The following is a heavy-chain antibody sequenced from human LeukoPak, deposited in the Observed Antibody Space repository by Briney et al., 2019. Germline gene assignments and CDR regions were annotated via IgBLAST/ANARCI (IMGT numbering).Heavy chain of an antibody. J-gene: IGHJ2*01. CDR1: GYTFTSYY. V-gene: IGHV1-46*01. D-gene: IGHD4-17*01. Sequence: ASVKVSCKASGYTFTSYYMHWVRQAPGQGLEWMGIINPSGGSTSYAQRFRGRVTMTRDMSTSTVYMELSSLRSEDTAVYYCARVPSLGYDYGDYRSYWYFDLWGRGTLVTVSS. CDR3: ARVPSLGYDYGDYRSYWYFDL. CDR2: INPSGGST.